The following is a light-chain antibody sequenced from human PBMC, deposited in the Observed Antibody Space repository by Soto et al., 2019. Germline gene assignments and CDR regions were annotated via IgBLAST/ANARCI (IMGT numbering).Light chain of an antibody. Sequence: DIQMTQSPSSLSASVGDRVTITCRASQSISQYLAWYQQKPGKAPNLLIYDASTLQGGIPSRFSGSGFGTKFTLSLSSLQPDDFVTYYCQQYNSDSTFGQGTKLGIK. CDR3: QQYNSDST. J-gene: IGKJ2*01. V-gene: IGKV1-5*01. CDR1: QSISQY. CDR2: DAS.